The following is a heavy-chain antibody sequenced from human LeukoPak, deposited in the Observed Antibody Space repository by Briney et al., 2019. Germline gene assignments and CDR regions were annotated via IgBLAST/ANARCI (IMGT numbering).Heavy chain of an antibody. CDR3: ARAIGEYSGYARDDAFDI. D-gene: IGHD5-12*01. CDR2: INAGNGNT. V-gene: IGHV1-3*03. Sequence: RASVKVSCKASGYTFTSYAMHWVRQAPGQRLEWMGWINAGNGNTKYSQEFQGRVTITRDTSASTAYMELSSLRSEDMAVYYCARAIGEYSGYARDDAFDIWGQGTMVTVSS. CDR1: GYTFTSYA. J-gene: IGHJ3*02.